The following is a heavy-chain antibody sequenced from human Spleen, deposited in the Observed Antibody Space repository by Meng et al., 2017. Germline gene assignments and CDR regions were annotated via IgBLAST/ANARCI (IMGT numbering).Heavy chain of an antibody. CDR1: GGSFSDYY. CDR3: ARGPTTMAHDFDY. CDR2: INHSGST. Sequence: QVQLQKWGPGLLKPSEPLSLTCVVSGGSFSDYYWSWIRQPPGKGLEWNGEINHSGSTNYNPSLESRATISVDTSQNNLSLKLSSVTAADSAVYYCARGPTTMAHDFDYWGQGTLVTASS. V-gene: IGHV4-34*01. J-gene: IGHJ4*02. D-gene: IGHD4-11*01.